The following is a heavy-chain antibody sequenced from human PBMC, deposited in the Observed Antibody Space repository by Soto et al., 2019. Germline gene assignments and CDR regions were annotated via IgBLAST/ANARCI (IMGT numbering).Heavy chain of an antibody. Sequence: QVQLVESGGGVVQPGRSLRLSCAASGFTFSSYGMHWVRQAPGKGLEWVAVIWYDGSNKYYADSVKGRFTISRDNSKTTLYLQMNSLRAEDTAVYYCARPLKHRRNGYSSSSATYYYYGMDVWGQGTTVTVSS. D-gene: IGHD6-13*01. V-gene: IGHV3-33*01. CDR1: GFTFSSYG. J-gene: IGHJ6*02. CDR3: ARPLKHRRNGYSSSSATYYYYGMDV. CDR2: IWYDGSNK.